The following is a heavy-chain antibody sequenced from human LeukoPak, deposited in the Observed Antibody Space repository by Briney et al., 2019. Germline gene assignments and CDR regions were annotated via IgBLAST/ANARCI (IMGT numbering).Heavy chain of an antibody. CDR2: IYYSGST. CDR1: GGSISSYY. CDR3: ARGGYCSSTSCPGDYFDY. Sequence: SETLSLTCTVSGGSISSYYWSWIRQPPGKGLEWIGYIYYSGSTNYNPSLKSRVTITVDTSKNQFSLKLSSVTAADTAVYYCARGGYCSSTSCPGDYFDYWGQGTLVTVSS. D-gene: IGHD2-2*01. J-gene: IGHJ4*02. V-gene: IGHV4-59*01.